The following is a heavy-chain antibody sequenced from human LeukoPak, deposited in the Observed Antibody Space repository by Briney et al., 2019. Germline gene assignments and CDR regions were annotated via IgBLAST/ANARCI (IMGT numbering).Heavy chain of an antibody. J-gene: IGHJ4*02. CDR3: ASNIAMAVPAHDF. V-gene: IGHV1-69*04. CDR2: IIPILGIV. CDR1: GGTFSSYA. D-gene: IGHD6-19*01. Sequence: GASVKVSCKASGGTFSSYAISWVRQAPGQGLEWMGRIIPILGIVTYAQNFQGRVTITADESTSTAHMELSSLRSEDTAVYYCASNIAMAVPAHDFWGQGTVVTVSS.